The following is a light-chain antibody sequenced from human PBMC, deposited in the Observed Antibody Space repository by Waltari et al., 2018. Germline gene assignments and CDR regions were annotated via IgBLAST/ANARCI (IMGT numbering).Light chain of an antibody. J-gene: IGKJ5*01. CDR1: RGIDSY. V-gene: IGKV1-39*01. Sequence: CRASRGIDSYLNWYQQRPGRAPKLLIYDASTLQREVPTRFSGGGIGTDFTLTINNLQPEDFATYFCQQSYSPQFTFGQGTRLEI. CDR3: QQSYSPQFT. CDR2: DAS.